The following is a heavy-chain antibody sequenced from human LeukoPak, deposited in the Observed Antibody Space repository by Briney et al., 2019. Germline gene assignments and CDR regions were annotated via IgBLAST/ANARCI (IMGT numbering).Heavy chain of an antibody. CDR1: GDSVSNNSAA. CDR2: TYYRSKWYN. J-gene: IGHJ4*02. D-gene: IGHD1-14*01. CDR3: ARGAYGPSNPFDY. V-gene: IGHV6-1*01. Sequence: SQTLSLTCAISGDSVSNNSAAWNWIRQSPLRGLEWLGRTYYRSKWYNDYAVSVKSRITINPDTSKNQFSLQLNSVTPEDTAVYYCARGAYGPSNPFDYWGQGTLVTVSS.